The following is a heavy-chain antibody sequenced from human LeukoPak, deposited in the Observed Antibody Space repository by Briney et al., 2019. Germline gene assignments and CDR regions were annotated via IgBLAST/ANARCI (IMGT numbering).Heavy chain of an antibody. V-gene: IGHV3-23*01. CDR3: VKDRSTVVNNWFDP. J-gene: IGHJ5*02. D-gene: IGHD2-21*01. CDR2: ISGSGATT. Sequence: GGSLRLSCAVSGFTFNKNAMSWVRQAPGKGLEWVSAISGSGATTYYADSVKGRFTISRDNSKNTLYLQLTSLRAEDTAVYYCVKDRSTVVNNWFDPWGQGTLVTVSS. CDR1: GFTFNKNA.